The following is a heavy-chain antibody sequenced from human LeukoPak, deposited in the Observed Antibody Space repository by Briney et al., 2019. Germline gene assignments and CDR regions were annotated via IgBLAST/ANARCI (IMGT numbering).Heavy chain of an antibody. Sequence: GGSLRLSCAASGFTFSSYAVHWVRQAPGKGLEWVAVISYDGSNKYYADSVKGRFTISRDNSKNTLYLQMNSLRAEDTAVYYCARDRAIGYWGQGTLVTVSS. CDR2: ISYDGSNK. CDR3: ARDRAIGY. CDR1: GFTFSSYA. V-gene: IGHV3-30-3*01. J-gene: IGHJ4*02. D-gene: IGHD2-2*02.